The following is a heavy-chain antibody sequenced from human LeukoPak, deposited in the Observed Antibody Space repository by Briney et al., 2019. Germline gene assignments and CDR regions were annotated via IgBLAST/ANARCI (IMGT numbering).Heavy chain of an antibody. CDR1: GGSISSSNW. CDR3: ARGVTGWFGELPLAPSMDV. V-gene: IGHV4-4*02. Sequence: SGTLSLTCAVSGGSISSSNWWSWVRQPPWKGLEWVGEIYHSGSTNYNPSLKSRVTISVDKSKNQFSLKLSSVTAADTAVYYCARGVTGWFGELPLAPSMDVWGKGTTVTVSS. J-gene: IGHJ6*04. D-gene: IGHD3-10*01. CDR2: IYHSGST.